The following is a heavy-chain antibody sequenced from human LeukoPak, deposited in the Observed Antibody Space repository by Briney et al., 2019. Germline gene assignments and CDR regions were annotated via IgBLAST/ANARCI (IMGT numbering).Heavy chain of an antibody. V-gene: IGHV4-4*02. CDR2: IYHSGST. Sequence: SGTLSFTCAVSGXSISSSNWWSWVRQPPGNGLEWIGEIYHSGSTNYNPTLKSRVTISVDKSKNQFSLKLSSVTAADTAMYYCAKAGNSRVYSFDYWGQGTLVTVSS. CDR1: GXSISSSNW. D-gene: IGHD2-8*01. J-gene: IGHJ4*02. CDR3: AKAGNSRVYSFDY.